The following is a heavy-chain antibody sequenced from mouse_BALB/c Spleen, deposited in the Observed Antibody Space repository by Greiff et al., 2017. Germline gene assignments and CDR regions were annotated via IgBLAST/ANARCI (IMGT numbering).Heavy chain of an antibody. J-gene: IGHJ3*01. CDR1: GFNIKDTY. V-gene: IGHV14-3*02. Sequence: EVQLQQSGAELVKPGASVKLSCTASGFNIKDTYMHWVKQRPEQGLEWIGRIDPANGNTKYDPKFQGKATITADTSSNTAYLQLSSLTSEDTAVYYCARGWSSGYGGWFAYWGQGTLVTVSA. D-gene: IGHD3-1*01. CDR3: ARGWSSGYGGWFAY. CDR2: IDPANGNT.